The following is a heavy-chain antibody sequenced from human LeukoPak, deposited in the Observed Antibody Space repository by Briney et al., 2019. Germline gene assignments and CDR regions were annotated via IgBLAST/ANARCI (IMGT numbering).Heavy chain of an antibody. CDR1: GGSISSYY. CDR2: IYTSGST. Sequence: SETLSLTCTVSGGSISSYYWSWIRQPPGKGLEWIGYIYTSGSTNYNPSLKSRVTISVDTSKNQFSLKLSSVTAADTAVYYCARAEVLTAEFDYWGQGTLVTVSS. CDR3: ARAEVLTAEFDY. J-gene: IGHJ4*02. D-gene: IGHD4/OR15-4a*01. V-gene: IGHV4-4*09.